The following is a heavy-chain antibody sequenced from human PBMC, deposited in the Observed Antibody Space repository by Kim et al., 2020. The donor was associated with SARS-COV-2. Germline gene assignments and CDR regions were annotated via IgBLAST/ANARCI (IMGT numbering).Heavy chain of an antibody. Sequence: TTYTPSRESRITRSVDTSKNQFSLKLSSVTAADTAVYYCARDQGITGTDYWGQGTLVTVSS. D-gene: IGHD1-20*01. V-gene: IGHV4-4*07. J-gene: IGHJ4*02. CDR3: ARDQGITGTDY. CDR2: T.